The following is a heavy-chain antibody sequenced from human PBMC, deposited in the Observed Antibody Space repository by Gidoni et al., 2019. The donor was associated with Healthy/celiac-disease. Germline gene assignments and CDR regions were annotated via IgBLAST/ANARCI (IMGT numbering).Heavy chain of an antibody. CDR1: GFTFSNAW. D-gene: IGHD6-13*01. CDR2: IKSKTDGGTT. Sequence: EVQLVESGGGLVQPGGSLRLSCAASGFTFSNAWMSWVRQAPGKGLGWVGRIKSKTDGGTTDYAAPVKGRFTISRDDSKTTLYLQMNSLKTEDTAVYYCTTGIAAREGGFDYWGQGTLVTVSS. CDR3: TTGIAAREGGFDY. V-gene: IGHV3-15*01. J-gene: IGHJ4*02.